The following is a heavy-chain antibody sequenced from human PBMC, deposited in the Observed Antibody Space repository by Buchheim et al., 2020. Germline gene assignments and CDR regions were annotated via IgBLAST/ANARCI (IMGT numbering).Heavy chain of an antibody. CDR2: ISSSSSTI. CDR1: GFTFSSYS. D-gene: IGHD6-19*01. V-gene: IGHV3-48*01. Sequence: EVQLVESGGGLVQPGGSLRLSCAASGFTFSSYSMNWVRQAPGKGLEWVSYISSSSSTIYYADSVKGRFTISRDNAKNSLYLQMNSLRAEDTAVYYCARGGSSGWSRSPTAPFDYWGQGTL. CDR3: ARGGSSGWSRSPTAPFDY. J-gene: IGHJ4*02.